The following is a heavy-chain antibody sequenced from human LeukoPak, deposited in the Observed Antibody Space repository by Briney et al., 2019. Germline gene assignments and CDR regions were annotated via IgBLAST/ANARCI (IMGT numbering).Heavy chain of an antibody. D-gene: IGHD1-26*01. V-gene: IGHV4-30-4*01. CDR2: IYYSGST. J-gene: IGHJ3*02. CDR3: ARDSGSYGDDAFDI. CDR1: GGSISSGDYY. Sequence: PSETLSLSCTVSGGSISSGDYYWSWIRQPPGKGLEWIGYIYYSGSTYYNPSLKSRVTISVDTSKSQFSLKLSSVTAADTAVYYCARDSGSYGDDAFDIWGQGTMVTVSS.